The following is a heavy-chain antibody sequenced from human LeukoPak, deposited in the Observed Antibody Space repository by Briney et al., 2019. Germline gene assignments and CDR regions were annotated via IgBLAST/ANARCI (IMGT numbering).Heavy chain of an antibody. Sequence: SETLSLTCRVSGASINSGSNYWGWIRQPPGKALEWIGSIYSSGSTYYNPSLKSRVIIIIDTPKNHFSLTLSSVTAADTAVYYCARSDGYGLVGIRGQGTMVTVSS. CDR1: GASINSGSNY. D-gene: IGHD3-10*01. CDR2: IYSSGST. J-gene: IGHJ3*02. CDR3: ARSDGYGLVGI. V-gene: IGHV4-39*07.